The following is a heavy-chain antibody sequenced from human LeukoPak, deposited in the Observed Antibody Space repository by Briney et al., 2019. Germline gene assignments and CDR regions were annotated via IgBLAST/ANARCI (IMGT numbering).Heavy chain of an antibody. CDR2: ISYSGNT. CDR1: GGSISTYY. D-gene: IGHD1-1*01. CDR3: ARDKSLRGNWYGNDY. J-gene: IGHJ4*02. V-gene: IGHV4-59*01. Sequence: SETLSLTCTVSGGSISTYYWSWIRQAPGEGLEWIGYISYSGNTNYNPSLMSRATRSVATSKNQFSLQLTSVAAADTAVNYCARDKSLRGNWYGNDYWGQGILLTVSS.